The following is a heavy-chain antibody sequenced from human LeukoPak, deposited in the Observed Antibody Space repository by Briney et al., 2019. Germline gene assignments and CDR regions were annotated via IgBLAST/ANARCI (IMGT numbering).Heavy chain of an antibody. V-gene: IGHV3-23*01. CDR2: ISGSGGST. J-gene: IGHJ4*02. D-gene: IGHD2-8*01. CDR3: AKDRSDNTTSYAGSH. CDR1: GFTFSNYA. Sequence: GGSLRLSCAASGFTFSNYAVSWVRQAPGKGLEWVSAISGSGGSTYYADSVKGRFTISRDNSKNTLYLQMNSLRAEDTAVYYCAKDRSDNTTSYAGSHWGQGTLVTVSS.